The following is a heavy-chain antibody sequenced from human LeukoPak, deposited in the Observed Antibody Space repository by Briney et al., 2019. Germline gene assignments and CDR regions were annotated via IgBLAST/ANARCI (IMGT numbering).Heavy chain of an antibody. D-gene: IGHD1-7*01. J-gene: IGHJ3*02. Sequence: SETLSLTCTVSGDSIRSYYWSWIRLPPGMRLEWIGYIYYSGSTNYNPSLKSRVTISLDTSNNQFSLKLSSVTAAGTAVYYCAREGGNYLGDAFDIWGQGTMVTVSS. CDR3: AREGGNYLGDAFDI. CDR2: IYYSGST. CDR1: GDSIRSYY. V-gene: IGHV4-59*01.